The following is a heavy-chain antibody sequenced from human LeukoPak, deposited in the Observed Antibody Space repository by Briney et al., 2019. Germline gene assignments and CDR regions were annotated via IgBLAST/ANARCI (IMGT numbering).Heavy chain of an antibody. D-gene: IGHD6-19*01. V-gene: IGHV4-39*01. CDR3: ARNADVTVASVTFDY. CDR1: GGSISSSNYY. J-gene: IGHJ4*02. Sequence: SETLSLTCTVSGGSISSSNYYWGWIRQPPGKGLEWIGSIYYSGTTYYNPSLKSRVTISVDTSNNQFSLRVSSMTAADTAVYFCARNADVTVASVTFDYWGQGTLVTVSS. CDR2: IYYSGTT.